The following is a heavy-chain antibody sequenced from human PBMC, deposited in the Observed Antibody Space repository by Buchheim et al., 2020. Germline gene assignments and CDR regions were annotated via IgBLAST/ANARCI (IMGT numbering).Heavy chain of an antibody. D-gene: IGHD3-22*01. Sequence: EVQLLESGGGLVQPGGSLRLSCAASGFTFSSYAMSWVRQAPGKGLEWVSAISGSGGSTYYADSVKGRFTISRDNSKNKLYLQMNSLRAEDTAVYYCAKATGPLLYYYDSSGYYGMDVWGQGTT. J-gene: IGHJ6*02. CDR2: ISGSGGST. CDR3: AKATGPLLYYYDSSGYYGMDV. CDR1: GFTFSSYA. V-gene: IGHV3-23*01.